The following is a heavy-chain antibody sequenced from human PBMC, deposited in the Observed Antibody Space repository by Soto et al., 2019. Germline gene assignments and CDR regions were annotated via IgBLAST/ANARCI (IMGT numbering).Heavy chain of an antibody. J-gene: IGHJ6*02. CDR3: ATGLRTGNYGMDV. V-gene: IGHV1-69*01. D-gene: IGHD3-10*01. CDR2: IIPIFGTT. Sequence: QEQLVQAGAEVKKPGSSVRISCRASGGTFSNYAVSWVRQAPGQGLQWMGGIIPIFGTTHYAQKFQGRVTITADESTATDYMDLRSVTSEDTAVYYCATGLRTGNYGMDVWGQGTAVTVSS. CDR1: GGTFSNYA.